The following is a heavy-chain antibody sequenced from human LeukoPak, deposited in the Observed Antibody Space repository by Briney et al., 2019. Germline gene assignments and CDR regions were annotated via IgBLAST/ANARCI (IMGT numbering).Heavy chain of an antibody. Sequence: GGSLRLSCAASGFTLSSYSMNWVRQAPGKGLEWVSSISSSSGYIYYADSVKGRFTITRDNAKNSLFLQMNSLRADDTAVYFCARGKSGYDYRFDYWGQGTLVTVSS. CDR1: GFTLSSYS. CDR3: ARGKSGYDYRFDY. CDR2: ISSSSGYI. V-gene: IGHV3-21*01. D-gene: IGHD5-12*01. J-gene: IGHJ4*02.